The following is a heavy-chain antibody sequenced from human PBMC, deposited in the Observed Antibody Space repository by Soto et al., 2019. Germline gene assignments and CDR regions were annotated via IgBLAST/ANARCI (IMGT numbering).Heavy chain of an antibody. V-gene: IGHV2-5*01. CDR3: AHTQVAARSYNTYYYYYGMDV. Sequence: SGPTLVKPTQTLTLTCTFSGFSLSTSGVGVGWIRQPPGKALEWLALIYWNDDKRYSPSLKSRLTITKDTSKNQVVLTMTNMDPVDTATYYCAHTQVAARSYNTYYYYYGMDVWGQGTTVTVSS. CDR1: GFSLSTSGVG. J-gene: IGHJ6*02. CDR2: IYWNDDK. D-gene: IGHD6-6*01.